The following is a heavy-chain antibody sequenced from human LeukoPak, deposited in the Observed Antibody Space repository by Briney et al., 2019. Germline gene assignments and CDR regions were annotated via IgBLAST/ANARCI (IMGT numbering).Heavy chain of an antibody. D-gene: IGHD5-18*01. J-gene: IGHJ4*02. CDR2: ISDTGRRT. Sequence: GGSLRLSCAASGFTFSDYAMSWVRQAAGKGLEWVSGISDTGRRTYTDSVKGRFTISRDDSKKTVHLQMKTLTAEDTAIYFCARHDSFIPYWGQGTLVTVSS. V-gene: IGHV3-23*01. CDR1: GFTFSDYA. CDR3: ARHDSFIPY.